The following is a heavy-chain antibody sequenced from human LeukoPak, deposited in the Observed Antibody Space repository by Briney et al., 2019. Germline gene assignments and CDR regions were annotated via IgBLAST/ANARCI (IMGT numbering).Heavy chain of an antibody. CDR3: ARIRVDTSGWYEDY. D-gene: IGHD6-19*01. CDR2: IDWDDDK. CDR1: GFSLSTSGMR. Sequence: SGPTLVNPTQTLTLTCTFSGFSLSTSGMRVSWIRQPPGKALEWLARIDWDDDKYYSTSLKTRPTTSKDTSKNQVVLTMTNMDPVDTATYYCARIRVDTSGWYEDYWGQGTLVTVSS. V-gene: IGHV2-70*04. J-gene: IGHJ4*02.